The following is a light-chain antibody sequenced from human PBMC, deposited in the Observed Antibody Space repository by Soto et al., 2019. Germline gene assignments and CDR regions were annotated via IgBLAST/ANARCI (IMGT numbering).Light chain of an antibody. CDR1: KLGNKY. Sequence: SYELTQPPSVSVSPGQTASITCSGDKLGNKYVCWYQQKPGQSPVVVIYQDSKRPSGIPERFSGSNSGNTATLSISGTQAMDEADYYCQAWDSSTEDVVCGGGTKVTVL. J-gene: IGLJ2*01. CDR3: QAWDSSTEDVV. V-gene: IGLV3-1*01. CDR2: QDS.